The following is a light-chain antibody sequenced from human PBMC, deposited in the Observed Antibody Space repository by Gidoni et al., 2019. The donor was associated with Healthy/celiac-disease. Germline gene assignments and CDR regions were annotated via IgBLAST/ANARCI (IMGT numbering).Light chain of an antibody. CDR2: GNS. Sequence: QSVLPQPPSVSGAPGQRVTSACTGRSSNIGAGYVVHWYQQLPGTAPKLLIYGNSNRPSGGPDLFSGSKSVTSASLAITGLQAEDAADYYCQSYDSSLSGWVFGGGTKLTVL. V-gene: IGLV1-40*01. CDR1: SSNIGAGYV. CDR3: QSYDSSLSGWV. J-gene: IGLJ3*02.